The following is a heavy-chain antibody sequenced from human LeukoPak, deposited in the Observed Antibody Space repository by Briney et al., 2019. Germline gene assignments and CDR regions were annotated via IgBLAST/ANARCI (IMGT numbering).Heavy chain of an antibody. CDR1: GFTFSSYA. Sequence: PGGSLRLSCAASGFTFSSYAMSWVRQAPGKGLEWVSGISGSRTYYADSVKGRFTISRDNSKNTLYLQMNSLRAEDTAVYYCAKDAGIGAGGIFEYWGQGTLVTVSS. V-gene: IGHV3-23*01. D-gene: IGHD6-13*01. J-gene: IGHJ4*02. CDR3: AKDAGIGAGGIFEY. CDR2: ISGSRT.